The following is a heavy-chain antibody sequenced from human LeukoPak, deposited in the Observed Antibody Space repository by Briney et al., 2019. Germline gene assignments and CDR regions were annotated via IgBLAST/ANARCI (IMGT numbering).Heavy chain of an antibody. J-gene: IGHJ4*02. CDR3: ALLIVVPAANRDY. D-gene: IGHD2-2*01. V-gene: IGHV3-23*01. CDR2: ISGSGGST. CDR1: GFTFSIYA. Sequence: GGSLRLSCAASGFTFSIYAMSWVRQAPGKGLECDSVISGSGGSTYYADSVKGRFTISRDNSKNTLYLQMNSLRAEDTAVYYCALLIVVPAANRDYWGQGTLATVSS.